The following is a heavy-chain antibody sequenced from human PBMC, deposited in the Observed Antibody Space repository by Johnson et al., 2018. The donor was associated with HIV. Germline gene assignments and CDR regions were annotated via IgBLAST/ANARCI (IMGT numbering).Heavy chain of an antibody. Sequence: QVQLVESGGGVVQPGRSLRLSCAASGFTFSSYAMHWVRQAPGKGLEWVAVISYDGSNKYYADSVKGRFTISRDNSENTLYLQMNSLRAEDTAMYYCARGRKDRAAVDGLDNDGFDVWGQGTMVTVSS. CDR3: ARGRKDRAAVDGLDNDGFDV. CDR1: GFTFSSYA. D-gene: IGHD6-13*01. J-gene: IGHJ3*01. V-gene: IGHV3-30*14. CDR2: ISYDGSNK.